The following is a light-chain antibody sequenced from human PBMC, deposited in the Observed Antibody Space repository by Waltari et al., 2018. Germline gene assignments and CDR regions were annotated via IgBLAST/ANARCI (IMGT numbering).Light chain of an antibody. V-gene: IGLV1-44*01. Sequence: QSVLTQPPSASGTPGQRVTISCSGSNSNIGSNTVNWYQHLPGTAPKLLIYSNNQRPSGVPDRFSVSKSGTSASLAISGLQSEDEAHYYCSSWGGSLAGVVFGGGTKLTVL. CDR2: SNN. CDR1: NSNIGSNT. J-gene: IGLJ2*01. CDR3: SSWGGSLAGVV.